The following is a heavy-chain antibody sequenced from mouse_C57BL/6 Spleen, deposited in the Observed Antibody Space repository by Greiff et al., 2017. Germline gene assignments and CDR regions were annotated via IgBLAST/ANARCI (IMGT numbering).Heavy chain of an antibody. V-gene: IGHV8-8*01. CDR1: GFSLSTFGMC. J-gene: IGHJ2*01. CDR2: IWWCDAK. CDR3: ARTIYYDPFYFDY. Sequence: QVQLKESGPGILQPSQTLSLTCSFPGFSLSTFGMCVGWIRPPSVNGLDWLALIWWCDAKYSNPALKSPLTISKDTSKNQVFIKIANVDTADTATYYCARTIYYDPFYFDYWGQGTTLTVSS. D-gene: IGHD2-4*01.